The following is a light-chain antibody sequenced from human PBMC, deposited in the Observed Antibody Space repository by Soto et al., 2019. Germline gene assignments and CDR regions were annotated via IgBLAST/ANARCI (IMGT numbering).Light chain of an antibody. CDR3: QAWDSSTVV. CDR2: QDT. Sequence: SYELTQPPSVSVSPGQTASITCSGDKLGDKYVCWYQQKPGQSPVLVIFQDTKRPSGIPERFSGSNSGNTATLTISGTQAMDEADYYCQAWDSSTVVFGGGTKLTVL. CDR1: KLGDKY. J-gene: IGLJ2*01. V-gene: IGLV3-1*01.